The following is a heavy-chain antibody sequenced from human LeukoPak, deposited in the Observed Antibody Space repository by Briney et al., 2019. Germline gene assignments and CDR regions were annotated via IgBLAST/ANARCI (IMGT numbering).Heavy chain of an antibody. CDR2: INQDGSEK. V-gene: IGHV3-7*01. J-gene: IGHJ6*03. CDR3: ARDHAFSYYYYYMDV. CDR1: GFIFSSYW. D-gene: IGHD3-3*01. Sequence: PGRSLRLSCAASGFIFSSYWMSWVRQAPGKGLEWVANINQDGSEKYYVDSVKGRFTISRDNAKNSLYLQMNSLRAEDTAVYYCARDHAFSYYYYYMDVWGKGTTVTVSS.